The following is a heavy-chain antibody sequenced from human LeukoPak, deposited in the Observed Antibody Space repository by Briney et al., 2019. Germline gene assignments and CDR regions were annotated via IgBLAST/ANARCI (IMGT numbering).Heavy chain of an antibody. V-gene: IGHV4-61*01. CDR3: AAGIAGAEGY. CDR1: GGSVSNGSYY. CDR2: IYYSGST. J-gene: IGHJ4*02. Sequence: SETLSLTCTVSGGSVSNGSYYWSWIRQPPGKGLEWIGYIYYSGSTNYNPSLKSRVTISVDTSKNQFSLKLSSVTAADTAVYYCAAGIAGAEGYWGQGTLVTVSS. D-gene: IGHD1-26*01.